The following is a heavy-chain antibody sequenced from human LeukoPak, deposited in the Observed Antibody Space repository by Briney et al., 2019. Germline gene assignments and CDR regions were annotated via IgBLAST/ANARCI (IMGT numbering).Heavy chain of an antibody. Sequence: GGSLRLSCEASGFTFSSYDMNWVRQAPGKGLEWVPVISGSGGSTDYADSVKGRSSISRDNSKNTLYLQMNSLRAEDTAVYYCAKGQLWFGESSYFDYWGQGTLVTVSS. CDR1: GFTFSSYD. CDR2: ISGSGGST. CDR3: AKGQLWFGESSYFDY. D-gene: IGHD3-10*01. V-gene: IGHV3-23*01. J-gene: IGHJ4*02.